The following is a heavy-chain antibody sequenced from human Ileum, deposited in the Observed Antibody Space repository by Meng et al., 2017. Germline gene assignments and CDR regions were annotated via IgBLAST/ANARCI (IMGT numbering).Heavy chain of an antibody. D-gene: IGHD1-26*01. J-gene: IGHJ4*02. CDR3: VRGPARETHDFDY. CDR2: IHHSGRT. V-gene: IGHV4-34*01. Sequence: LNQWVAGLLKPPEPLLPTCAVFGGSFNDYDWSWVRQSPGKGLEWIGQIHHSGRTNYKSSLERRVTISVDTSKSQFSLKLTSVTAADTAMYYCVRGPARETHDFDYWGQGALVTVSS. CDR1: GGSFNDYD.